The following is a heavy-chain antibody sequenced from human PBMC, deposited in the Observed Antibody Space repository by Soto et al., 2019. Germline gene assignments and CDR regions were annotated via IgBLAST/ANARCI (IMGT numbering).Heavy chain of an antibody. J-gene: IGHJ6*03. CDR3: TQRYGGRTWTAEENYYYYMDV. CDR2: IRSKANSYAT. D-gene: IGHD4-17*01. CDR1: GFTFSGSA. V-gene: IGHV3-73*01. Sequence: GGSLRLSCAASGFTFSGSAMHWVRQASGKGLEWVGRIRSKANSYATAYAASVKGRFTISRDDSKNTAYLQMNSLKTEDTAVYYCTQRYGGRTWTAEENYYYYMDVWGKGTTVTVSS.